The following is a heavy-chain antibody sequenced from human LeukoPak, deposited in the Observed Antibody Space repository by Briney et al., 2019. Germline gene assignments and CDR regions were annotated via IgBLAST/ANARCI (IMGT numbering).Heavy chain of an antibody. CDR1: VYTLTSYD. V-gene: IGHV1-8*01. D-gene: IGHD3-9*01. CDR2: MNPNSCNT. Sequence: ASVKVSCKGSVYTLTSYDINWVRQATGQGLEWRGWMNPNSCNTRNAQNFQGRVPMTRNTSISTAYMALSSLRSEDTAVYYCARGECEFDWLDYWGEGALVPVSS. J-gene: IGHJ4*02. CDR3: ARGECEFDWLDY.